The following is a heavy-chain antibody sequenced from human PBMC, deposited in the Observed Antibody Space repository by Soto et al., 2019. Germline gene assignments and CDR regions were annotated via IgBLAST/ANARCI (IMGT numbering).Heavy chain of an antibody. J-gene: IGHJ6*02. CDR2: ISYDGSNK. Sequence: GGSLRLSCAVSGFTFSSYAMHWVRQAPGKGLEWVAVISYDGSNKYYADSVEGRFTISRDNSKNTVYLQMNSLRAEDTAVYYCASQLSVAGNYFFYYAMDVWGQGTTVTVSS. V-gene: IGHV3-30-3*01. CDR1: GFTFSSYA. D-gene: IGHD6-13*01. CDR3: ASQLSVAGNYFFYYAMDV.